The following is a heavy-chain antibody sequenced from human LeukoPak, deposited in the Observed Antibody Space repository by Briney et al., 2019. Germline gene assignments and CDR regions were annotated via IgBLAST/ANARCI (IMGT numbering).Heavy chain of an antibody. CDR1: GFTFSSYG. V-gene: IGHV3-23*01. J-gene: IGHJ6*03. CDR3: ARMGDSSGYYYYYYYMDV. D-gene: IGHD3-22*01. Sequence: GGTLRLSCAASGFTFSSYGMSWVRQAPGKGLEWVSAISGSGGSTYYADSVKGRFTISRDNSKNTLYLQMNSLRSDDTAVYYCARMGDSSGYYYYYYYMDVWGKGTTVTISS. CDR2: ISGSGGST.